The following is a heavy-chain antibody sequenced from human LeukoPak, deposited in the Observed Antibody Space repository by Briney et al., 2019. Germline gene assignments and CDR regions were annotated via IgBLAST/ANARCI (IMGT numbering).Heavy chain of an antibody. D-gene: IGHD6-19*01. CDR3: GRGRDPIAVAVSFDY. CDR1: GGSFSGYY. V-gene: IGHV4-34*01. CDR2: INHSGST. J-gene: IGHJ4*02. Sequence: SETLSLTCAVYGGSFSGYYWSWIRQPPGKGLEWVGEINHSGSTNYNPSLKSRVTISVDKSKNQVSLKVSFVTAADTAVYYWGRGRDPIAVAVSFDYLGQGTLVTVSS.